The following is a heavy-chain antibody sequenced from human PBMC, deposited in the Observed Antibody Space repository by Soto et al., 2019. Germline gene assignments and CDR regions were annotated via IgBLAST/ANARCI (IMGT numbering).Heavy chain of an antibody. Sequence: QVQLVESGGGVVQPGRSLRRSCEASGFTFSSYGMHWVRKAPGTGLEGVGVISSDGSNKYYADAVKGRFTISRDNFKNTLYLQMNCLRAEDTAVYYWAKDWMKDSYGSVSYSDAFDIWGQGTMVTVSS. CDR1: GFTFSSYG. CDR3: AKDWMKDSYGSVSYSDAFDI. V-gene: IGHV3-30*18. CDR2: ISSDGSNK. J-gene: IGHJ3*02. D-gene: IGHD3-10*01.